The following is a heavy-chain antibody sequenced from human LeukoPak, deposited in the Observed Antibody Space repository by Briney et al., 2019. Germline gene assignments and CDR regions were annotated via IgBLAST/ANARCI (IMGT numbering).Heavy chain of an antibody. CDR3: ARGGVDGSGMVPFDY. V-gene: IGHV1-18*04. CDR1: FYTFTSYY. Sequence: SVKVLCNASFYTFTSYYNSCVRHPPAQGLVDMIWNSSHNGNTNYAQNLQGRVTMTTDTSKSTAYLELRSLRSDDTAVYYCARGGVDGSGMVPFDYWVQGTLVTVSS. D-gene: IGHD3-10*01. J-gene: IGHJ4*02. CDR2: NSSHNGNT.